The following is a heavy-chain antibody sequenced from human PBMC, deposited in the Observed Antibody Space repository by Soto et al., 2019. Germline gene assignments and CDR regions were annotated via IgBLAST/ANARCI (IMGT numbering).Heavy chain of an antibody. V-gene: IGHV4-30-4*01. CDR3: ARGIVRGGFDI. CDR2: IYDTWTT. CDR1: GGSMSENDYY. J-gene: IGHJ3*02. Sequence: QVQLQEAGPGLVRPSQTLSLTCTVAGGSMSENDYYWSWLRQSPGQGLQWIGYIYDTWTTSYSPSLKSRVTMSADTSRNQFSLKLTSVTAAHTALYFCARGIVRGGFDIWGQGTLVTVSS. D-gene: IGHD3-10*02.